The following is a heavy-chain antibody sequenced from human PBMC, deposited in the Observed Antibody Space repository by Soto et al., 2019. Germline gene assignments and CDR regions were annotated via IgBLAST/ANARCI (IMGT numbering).Heavy chain of an antibody. CDR3: AKDRNIFPSY. V-gene: IGHV3-64*04. Sequence: GGSLRLSFSAAEFTFSSYAMHWFRQAPGKGLEYVSAISSNGGSTYYADSVKGRFTISRDNSKNTLYLQMNSLRAEDTAVYYCAKDRNIFPSYWGQGTLVTVSS. CDR2: ISSNGGST. J-gene: IGHJ4*02. CDR1: EFTFSSYA.